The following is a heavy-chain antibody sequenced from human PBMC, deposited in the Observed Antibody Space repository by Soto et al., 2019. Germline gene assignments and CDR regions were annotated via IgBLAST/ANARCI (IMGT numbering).Heavy chain of an antibody. CDR2: INPSGGST. V-gene: IGHV1-46*03. Sequence: ASVNVYCKASGYTFTRDYMHWVRQTPGQGLEWMGIINPSGGSTSYAQKFQGRVTMTRDTSTSTVYMELSSLRSEDTAVYYCDRDVEEYYYGSGSPTFDYWGQGTLVTVSS. D-gene: IGHD3-10*01. CDR1: GYTFTRDY. CDR3: DRDVEEYYYGSGSPTFDY. J-gene: IGHJ4*02.